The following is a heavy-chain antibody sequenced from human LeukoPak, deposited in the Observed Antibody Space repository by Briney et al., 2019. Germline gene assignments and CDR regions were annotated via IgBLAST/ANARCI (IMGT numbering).Heavy chain of an antibody. CDR1: GFSFSTYG. CDR3: ARPRSSYYYGSGSYYNY. D-gene: IGHD3-10*01. Sequence: PGGSLRLSCVGSGFSFSTYGMTWVRQAPGKGLEWVSRVSSSGETTYYADSVKGRFTISRDNSKSTLYLQMNSLRAEDTAVYYCARPRSSYYYGSGSYYNYWGQGTLVTASS. J-gene: IGHJ4*02. V-gene: IGHV3-23*01. CDR2: VSSSGETT.